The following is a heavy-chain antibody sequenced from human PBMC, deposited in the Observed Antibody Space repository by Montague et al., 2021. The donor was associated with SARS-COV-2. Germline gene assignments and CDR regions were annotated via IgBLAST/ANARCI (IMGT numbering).Heavy chain of an antibody. D-gene: IGHD6-19*01. V-gene: IGHV4-4*02. J-gene: IGHJ4*02. Sequence: SETLSLTCTVSSDSFSSSDWWSWVRQPPGKGLDWIGEISHGGTTNYKSSLKSRVTMSIDKSKNQFSLKLTSGTAADTAVYYCAREAKAVSGRLDSWGQGTLVTVSS. CDR3: AREAKAVSGRLDS. CDR2: ISHGGTT. CDR1: SDSFSSSDW.